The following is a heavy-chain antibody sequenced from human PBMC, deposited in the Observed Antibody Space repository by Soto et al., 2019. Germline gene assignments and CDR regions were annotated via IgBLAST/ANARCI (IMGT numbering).Heavy chain of an antibody. Sequence: GGSLRLSCAASGFTFSNAWMSWVRQAPGKGLEWVGRIKSKTDGGTTDYAAPVKGRFTISRDDSKNTLYLQMNSLKIEDTAVYYCTTDPRFLEWLFSYGMDVWGQGTMAPVSS. D-gene: IGHD3-3*01. V-gene: IGHV3-15*01. J-gene: IGHJ6*02. CDR1: GFTFSNAW. CDR3: TTDPRFLEWLFSYGMDV. CDR2: IKSKTDGGTT.